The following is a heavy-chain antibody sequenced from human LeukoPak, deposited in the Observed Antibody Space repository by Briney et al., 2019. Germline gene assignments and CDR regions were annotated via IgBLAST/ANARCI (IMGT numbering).Heavy chain of an antibody. D-gene: IGHD2-21*01. CDR3: AKAPVTTCSGAYCYPFDY. Sequence: GGSLRLSCAASGFTLSSYAMSWVRQAPGKGLEWVSAISVSGNTYHADSVKGRFTISGDSSKNTLYLQMNRLRAEDAAVYYCAKAPVTTCSGAYCYPFDYWGQGTLVTVSS. J-gene: IGHJ4*02. CDR2: ISVSGNT. CDR1: GFTLSSYA. V-gene: IGHV3-23*01.